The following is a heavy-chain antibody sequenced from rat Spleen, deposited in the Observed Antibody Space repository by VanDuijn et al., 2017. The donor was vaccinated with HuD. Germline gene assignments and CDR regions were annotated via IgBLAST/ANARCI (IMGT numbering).Heavy chain of an antibody. CDR2: MWSGGST. CDR3: TRDRLQWFDY. Sequence: EVQLKESGPGLVQPSQTLSLTCTVSGFSLTDYSVHWVRQPPGKGLEWMGVMWSGGSTAYKSALKSRLSISRDTSKSQVFLKMNSLQTEDTAIYYCTRDRLQWFDYWGQGVMVSVSS. CDR1: GFSLTDYS. V-gene: IGHV2S63*01. J-gene: IGHJ2*01. D-gene: IGHD3-2*01.